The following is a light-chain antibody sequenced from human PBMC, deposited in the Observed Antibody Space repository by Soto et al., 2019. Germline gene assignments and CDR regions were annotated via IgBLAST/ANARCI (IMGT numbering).Light chain of an antibody. CDR2: TAS. Sequence: DIQMTQSPSTLSASVGDRVTITCGASQSISSWLAWYQQKPGTAPKLLIYTASTLESGVPSRFSGSGSGTEFTLTISSLQPDDFATYYCQQYNSYPWTFGQGTKVEIK. CDR3: QQYNSYPWT. V-gene: IGKV1-5*03. CDR1: QSISSW. J-gene: IGKJ1*01.